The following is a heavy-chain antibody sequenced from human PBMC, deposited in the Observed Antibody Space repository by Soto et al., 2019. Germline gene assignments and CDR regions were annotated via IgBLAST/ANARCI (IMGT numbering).Heavy chain of an antibody. CDR2: ISSTGSTI. D-gene: IGHD4-17*01. CDR1: RLAYSNFY. V-gene: IGHV3-11*01. CDR3: ASSYGGNAHFAFYT. Sequence: QVHLVESGGGLVKPGGSLRLSCAASRLAYSNFYMRWIRQAPGKGLEWVSYISSTGSTIYYADSVRGRFTISRDDAKNSLYLQMNSRKAEDTAVYYCASSYGGNAHFAFYTWGQGTMVTVSS. J-gene: IGHJ3*02.